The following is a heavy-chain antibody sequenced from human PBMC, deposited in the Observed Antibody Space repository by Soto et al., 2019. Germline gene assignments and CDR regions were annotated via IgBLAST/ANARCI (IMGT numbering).Heavy chain of an antibody. CDR1: GYTFINSA. J-gene: IGHJ4*02. V-gene: IGHV1-3*01. D-gene: IGHD2-21*02. CDR3: ARSIVVVTAADY. CDR2: INAGNGNT. Sequence: GASVKVSCKASGYTFINSAMHWVRQAPGQRLEWMGWINAGNGNTKYSQKFQGRVTITRDTSASTAYMELSSLRSEDTAVYYCARSIVVVTAADYWGQGTLVTVSS.